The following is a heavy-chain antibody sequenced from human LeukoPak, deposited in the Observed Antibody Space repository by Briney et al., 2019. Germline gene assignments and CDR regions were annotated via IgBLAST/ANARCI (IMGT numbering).Heavy chain of an antibody. CDR3: AKEVLYDFWSGYFS. V-gene: IGHV3-30*02. CDR1: GFTFNSCG. CDR2: IRYDGRNK. J-gene: IGHJ1*01. D-gene: IGHD3-3*01. Sequence: GGSLRLSCAASGFTFNSCGIYWVCQAPGKGLEWVTFIRYDGRNKNYADSVKGRFTISIDNSKNTLYLQINSLRAEDTAVYYCAKEVLYDFWSGYFSGGQGTLVTVSS.